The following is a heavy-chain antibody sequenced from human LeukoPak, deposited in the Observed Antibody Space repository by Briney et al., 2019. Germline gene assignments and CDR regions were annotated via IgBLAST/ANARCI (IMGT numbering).Heavy chain of an antibody. CDR2: ISYDGSNK. CDR3: ARDGGSYYFDY. Sequence: GGSLRLSCAASGFTFSSYAMHWVRQAPGKGLEWVAVISYDGSNKYYADSVKGRFTISRDNSKNTLYLQMNSLRAEDTAVYYCARDGGSYYFDYWGQGTLVTVSS. D-gene: IGHD1-26*01. CDR1: GFTFSSYA. J-gene: IGHJ4*02. V-gene: IGHV3-30-3*01.